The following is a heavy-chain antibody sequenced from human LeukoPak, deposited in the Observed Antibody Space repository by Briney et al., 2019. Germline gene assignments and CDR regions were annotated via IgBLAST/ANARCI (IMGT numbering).Heavy chain of an antibody. CDR2: ISGSGGST. D-gene: IGHD1-26*01. CDR1: GFTFSSYA. V-gene: IGHV3-23*01. Sequence: PGGSLRLSCAASGFTFSSYAMSWVRQAPGKGLEWVSDISGSGGSTYYADSVKGRFTISRDNSKNTLYLQMNSLRAEDTAVYYCAKGPKRWELLCYFDYWGQGTLVTVSS. CDR3: AKGPKRWELLCYFDY. J-gene: IGHJ4*02.